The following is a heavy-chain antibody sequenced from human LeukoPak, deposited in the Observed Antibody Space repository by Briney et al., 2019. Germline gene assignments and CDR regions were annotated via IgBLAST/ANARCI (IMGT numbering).Heavy chain of an antibody. CDR1: GGTFSSYA. J-gene: IGHJ3*02. CDR2: IIPIFGTA. D-gene: IGHD2-2*01. CDR3: ASHGDIVVVPAAPGAFDI. Sequence: SVKVSCKASGGTFSSYAISWVRQAPGQGLEWMGGIIPIFGTANYAQKFQGRVTITADESTSTAYMELSSLRSEDTAVYYCASHGDIVVVPAAPGAFDIWGQGTMVTVSS. V-gene: IGHV1-69*13.